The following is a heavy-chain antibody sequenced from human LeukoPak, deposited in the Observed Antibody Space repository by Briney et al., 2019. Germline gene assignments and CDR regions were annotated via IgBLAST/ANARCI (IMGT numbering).Heavy chain of an antibody. CDR1: GGTFISYA. V-gene: IGHV1-69*05. CDR3: ARGYYDSSGYYHEYFQH. J-gene: IGHJ1*01. Sequence: ASVKVSCKASGGTFISYAISWVRQAPGQGLEWMGRIIPIFGTANYAQKFQGRVTITTDESTSTAYMELSSLRSDDTAVYYCARGYYDSSGYYHEYFQHWGQGTLVTVSS. CDR2: IIPIFGTA. D-gene: IGHD3-22*01.